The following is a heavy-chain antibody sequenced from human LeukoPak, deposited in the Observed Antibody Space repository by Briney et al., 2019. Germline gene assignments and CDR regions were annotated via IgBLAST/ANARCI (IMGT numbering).Heavy chain of an antibody. D-gene: IGHD5-12*01. CDR1: GFTFDDYG. J-gene: IGHJ4*02. Sequence: GGSLRLSCAASGFTFDDYGMSCVRHAPGEGLEWVSGINWNGGGTGYADSVKGRFTISRDNAKKSLYLQINSLRAEDTALYYCGRDRYSGYNFIVYWGQGTLVTVSS. CDR3: GRDRYSGYNFIVY. V-gene: IGHV3-20*04. CDR2: INWNGGGT.